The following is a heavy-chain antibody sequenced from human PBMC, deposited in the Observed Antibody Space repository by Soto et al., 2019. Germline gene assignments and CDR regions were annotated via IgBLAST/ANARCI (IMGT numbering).Heavy chain of an antibody. D-gene: IGHD1-26*01. CDR3: AKANLNGKGATDY. J-gene: IGHJ4*02. CDR2: ISDSGTGT. V-gene: IGHV3-23*01. CDR1: GFTFSSYA. Sequence: EVQLLESGGGLGQPGGSLKLSCAASGFTFSSYAMTWVRQAPGKGLEWVSVISDSGTGTYYADSVKGRFTISRDNSKNTLYLQMNSLRADDTAVYYCAKANLNGKGATDYWGQGALVTVSS.